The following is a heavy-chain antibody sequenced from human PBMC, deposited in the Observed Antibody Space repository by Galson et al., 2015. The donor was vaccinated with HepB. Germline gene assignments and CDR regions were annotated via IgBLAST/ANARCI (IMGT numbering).Heavy chain of an antibody. D-gene: IGHD3-22*01. V-gene: IGHV3-30*04. Sequence: SLRLSCAASGFTFSSYAMHWVRQAPGKGLEWVAVISYDGSNKYYADSVKGRFTISRDNSKNTLYLQMNSLRAEDTAVYYCARGPHYYDSSGYYLDYWGQGTLVTVSS. CDR2: ISYDGSNK. CDR1: GFTFSSYA. J-gene: IGHJ4*02. CDR3: ARGPHYYDSSGYYLDY.